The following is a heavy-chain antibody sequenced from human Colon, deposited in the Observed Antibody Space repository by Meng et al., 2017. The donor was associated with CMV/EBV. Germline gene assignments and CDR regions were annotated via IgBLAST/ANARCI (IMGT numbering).Heavy chain of an antibody. Sequence: GQLQRWGGGLLKPSETLPPTCAVYGESFSGFYWSWIRQPPGKGLEWIGEINHSGSTNYNPSLKSRVTISVDTSKNQFSLKLSSVTAADTAVYYCARAPDIGGRPPGPFQYWSQGALVTVSS. CDR3: ARAPDIGGRPPGPFQY. J-gene: IGHJ4*02. CDR1: GESFSGFY. V-gene: IGHV4-34*01. D-gene: IGHD5-12*01. CDR2: INHSGST.